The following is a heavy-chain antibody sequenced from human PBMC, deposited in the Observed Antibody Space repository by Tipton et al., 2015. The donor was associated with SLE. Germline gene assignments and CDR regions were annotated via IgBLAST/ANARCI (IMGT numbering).Heavy chain of an antibody. V-gene: IGHV3-23*01. CDR1: GFTFNSYA. D-gene: IGHD2-21*01. CDR2: ISGSGGST. J-gene: IGHJ4*02. Sequence: SLRLSCAASGFTFNSYAMSGVRQAPGKGLEWVSVISGSGGSTYYADSVKGRFAISRDNSKNTVYLQMNSQRAEDTAVYYCATQGMNFDYWGQGTLVTVSS. CDR3: ATQGMNFDY.